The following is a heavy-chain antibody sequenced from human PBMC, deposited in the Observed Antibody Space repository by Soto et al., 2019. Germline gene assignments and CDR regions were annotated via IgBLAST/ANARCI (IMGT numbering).Heavy chain of an antibody. D-gene: IGHD1-26*01. Sequence: GASVKVSCKASGYTFFSYGITWVRQAPGQGLEWMGWVSGYNGHTNYAQKFQGRVTMTRDISTTTAYMGLRNLRSDDTAVYYCARLVGPTSSDNWFDPWGQGTLVTVSS. CDR3: ARLVGPTSSDNWFDP. V-gene: IGHV1-18*01. CDR2: VSGYNGHT. J-gene: IGHJ5*02. CDR1: GYTFFSYG.